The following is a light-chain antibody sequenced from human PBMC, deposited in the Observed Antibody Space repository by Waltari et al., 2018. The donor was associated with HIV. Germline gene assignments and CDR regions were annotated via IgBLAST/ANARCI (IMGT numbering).Light chain of an antibody. CDR2: TAS. Sequence: DIQMTQSPSSLSASVVDRVTVTFRASQNISHYLNWYQQKPGKAPKNLIYTASNLQDDVPSRFSGSGSGTIFTLTITSLQPEDFATYVCQQRYSSPTFGPGTKVDI. CDR3: QQRYSSPT. CDR1: QNISHY. V-gene: IGKV1-39*01. J-gene: IGKJ3*01.